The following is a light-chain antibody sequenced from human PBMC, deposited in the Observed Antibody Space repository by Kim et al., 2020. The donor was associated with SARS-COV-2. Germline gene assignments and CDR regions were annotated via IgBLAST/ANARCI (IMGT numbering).Light chain of an antibody. J-gene: IGLJ3*02. CDR2: EDT. CDR3: QSADSSDTFWV. Sequence: PGQRARITCSGDALPNQYVYWFQQKPGQAPVVVIYEDTERPSGIPERFSGSTSGTTVTLTISGVQAEDEADYYCQSADSSDTFWVFGGGTKVTVL. V-gene: IGLV3-25*03. CDR1: ALPNQY.